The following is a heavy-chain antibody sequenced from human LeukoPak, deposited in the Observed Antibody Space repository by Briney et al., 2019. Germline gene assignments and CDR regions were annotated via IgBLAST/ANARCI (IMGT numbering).Heavy chain of an antibody. CDR1: GFTFSSYA. CDR2: MSGSGGIT. D-gene: IGHD3-22*01. V-gene: IGHV3-23*01. CDR3: AKRLYDSSGYDY. Sequence: PGGSLRLSCAASGFTFSSYAMSWVRQAPGKGLEWVSAMSGSGGITYYADSVKGRCTISRDNSKNTVYLQMNSLRAEDTAVYYCAKRLYDSSGYDYWGQGTLVTVSS. J-gene: IGHJ4*02.